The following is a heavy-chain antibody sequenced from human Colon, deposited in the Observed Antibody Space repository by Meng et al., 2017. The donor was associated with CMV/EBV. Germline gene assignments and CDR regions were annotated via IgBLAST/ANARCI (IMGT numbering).Heavy chain of an antibody. J-gene: IGHJ5*02. CDR2: IKQDGSEK. Sequence: GESLKISCAASGFTFSSYWMSWVRQAPGKGLEWVANIKQDGSEKYYVDSVKGRFTVSRDNAKNSLYLQMNSLRAEDTAVYYCARIHYDSWSGYYRDQWGQGTLVTV. D-gene: IGHD3-3*01. CDR1: GFTFSSYW. CDR3: ARIHYDSWSGYYRDQ. V-gene: IGHV3-7*01.